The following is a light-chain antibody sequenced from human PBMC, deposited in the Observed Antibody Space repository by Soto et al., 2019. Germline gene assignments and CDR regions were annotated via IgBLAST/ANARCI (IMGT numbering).Light chain of an antibody. CDR2: GAS. V-gene: IGKV3-20*01. CDR3: QQYGSSPWT. Sequence: EIVLTQSPGTLSLSPGERATLSCRASQSVSSSYLAWYQQRPGQAPRLLIYGASSRATGIPDRFSGSESGTDFTLTISRLDPEDFAVYYCQQYGSSPWTFGQATKVDIK. CDR1: QSVSSSY. J-gene: IGKJ1*01.